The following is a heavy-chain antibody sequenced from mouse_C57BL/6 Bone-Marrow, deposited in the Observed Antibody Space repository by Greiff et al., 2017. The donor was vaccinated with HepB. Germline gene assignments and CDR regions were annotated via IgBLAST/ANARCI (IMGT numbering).Heavy chain of an antibody. J-gene: IGHJ1*03. CDR1: GFTFSSYA. V-gene: IGHV5-4*01. CDR3: ARDHRVDWYFDV. CDR2: ISDGGSYT. Sequence: EVQLQESGGGLVKPGGSLKLSCAASGFTFSSYAMSWVRQTPEKRLEWVATISDGGSYTYYPDNVKGRFTISRDNAKNNLYLQMSRLKSEDTAMYYCARDHRVDWYFDVWGTGTTVTVSS.